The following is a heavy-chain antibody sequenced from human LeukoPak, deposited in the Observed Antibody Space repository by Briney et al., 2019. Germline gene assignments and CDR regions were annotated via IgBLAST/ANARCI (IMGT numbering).Heavy chain of an antibody. CDR2: IDYSGST. D-gene: IGHD3-10*01. Sequence: SETLSPTCTVSCSSISSYNWCFSQQPPGKVLGCIAFIDYSGSTNYNPSLKSRVTISVDTSKNQYSLKLNSVTAAETAAYYGESERPLIKGFGELLYLRFGYYGMDVWGQGTTVTL. CDR1: CSSISSYN. J-gene: IGHJ6*01. V-gene: IGHV4-59*01. CDR3: ESERPLIKGFGELLYLRFGYYGMDV.